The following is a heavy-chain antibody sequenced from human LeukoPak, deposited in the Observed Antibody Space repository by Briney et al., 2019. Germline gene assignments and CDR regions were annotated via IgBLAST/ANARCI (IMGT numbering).Heavy chain of an antibody. D-gene: IGHD6-13*01. CDR3: ARDSSKINYYYYYMDV. V-gene: IGHV1-46*01. CDR1: GYTFTSYY. Sequence: ASVTVSFTASGYTFTSYYMHWVRQAPGQGLEGMGIINPSGGSTSYAQKFQGSVTMTRDMSTSTVYMELSSLRSEDTAVYYCARDSSKINYYYYYMDVWGKGTTVTVSS. J-gene: IGHJ6*03. CDR2: INPSGGST.